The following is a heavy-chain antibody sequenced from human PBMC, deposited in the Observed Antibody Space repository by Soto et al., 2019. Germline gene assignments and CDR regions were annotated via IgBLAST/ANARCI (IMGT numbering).Heavy chain of an antibody. CDR2: FYYTEYTT. Sequence: QLQLQESGPGLVKPSETLSLTCAVSGGSITSSSYSWGWVRQPPGKGLEWLATFYYTEYTTHSNPYRTSGVPISIDAFKNLFSLILSSVTAAAPAVYYCARLGGHCSSSSCFGFYVMDVWGQGTTVTVSS. D-gene: IGHD2-2*01. J-gene: IGHJ6*02. V-gene: IGHV4-39*01. CDR3: ARLGGHCSSSSCFGFYVMDV. CDR1: GGSITSSSYS.